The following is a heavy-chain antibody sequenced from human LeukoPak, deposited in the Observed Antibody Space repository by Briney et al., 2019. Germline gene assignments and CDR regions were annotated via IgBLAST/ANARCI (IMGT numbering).Heavy chain of an antibody. Sequence: AGGSLRLSCAASGSTFSSYAMSWVRQAPGKGLEWVSAITGSGGTANYADSVKGRFTISRDNSKNTLYLQMNSLRAEDTAVYYCAKEKSLKNPPFDYWGQGTLVTVSS. CDR2: ITGSGGTA. D-gene: IGHD3-16*02. CDR1: GSTFSSYA. CDR3: AKEKSLKNPPFDY. J-gene: IGHJ4*02. V-gene: IGHV3-23*01.